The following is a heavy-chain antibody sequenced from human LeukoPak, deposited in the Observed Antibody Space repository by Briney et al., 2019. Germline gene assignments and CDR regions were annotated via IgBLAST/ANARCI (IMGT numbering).Heavy chain of an antibody. D-gene: IGHD5/OR15-5a*01. V-gene: IGHV3-7*01. CDR1: GFTFSSYW. CDR2: IKQDGSEK. CDR3: ARDLRYYYYYMDV. Sequence: GGSLRLSCAASGFTFSSYWMTWVRQSPGKGLEWVANIKQDGSEKYYVDSVKSRFTISRDNAKNSLYLQMNSLRAEDTAVYYCARDLRYYYYYMDVWGKGTTVTVSS. J-gene: IGHJ6*03.